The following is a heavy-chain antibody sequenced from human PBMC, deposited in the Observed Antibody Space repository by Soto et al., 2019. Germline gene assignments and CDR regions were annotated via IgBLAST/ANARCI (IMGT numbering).Heavy chain of an antibody. V-gene: IGHV1-8*01. D-gene: IGHD3-10*01. J-gene: IGHJ4*02. CDR3: ARGIGFGELLSGLGDNFDY. CDR2: MNPNSGNT. Sequence: ASVKVSCKASGYTFTSYDINWVRQATGQGLEWMGWMNPNSGNTGYAQKFQGRVTMTRNTSISTAYMELSSLRSEDTAVYYCARGIGFGELLSGLGDNFDYWGQGTLVTVSS. CDR1: GYTFTSYD.